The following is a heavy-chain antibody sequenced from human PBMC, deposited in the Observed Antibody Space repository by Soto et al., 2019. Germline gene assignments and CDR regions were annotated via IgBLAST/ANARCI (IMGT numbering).Heavy chain of an antibody. CDR1: GYTLTNFA. V-gene: IGHV1-3*01. CDR3: ARGGLSGRGCFYYYMDV. D-gene: IGHD3-9*01. J-gene: IGHJ6*03. Sequence: QVPLVQPGAEVRKPGASVKLPCKASGYTLTNFAMQWVRQAPGQRLEWMGWINGGNGSTKYSQNFQGRVTITTDTSASTVYMELSSLRSEDTAVYFCARGGLSGRGCFYYYMDVWGKGTTVTVSS. CDR2: INGGNGST.